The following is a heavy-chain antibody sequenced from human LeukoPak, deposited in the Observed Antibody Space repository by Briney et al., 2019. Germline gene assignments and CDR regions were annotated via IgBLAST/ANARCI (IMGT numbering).Heavy chain of an antibody. D-gene: IGHD3-22*01. J-gene: IGHJ4*02. CDR1: GFTVSSNY. Sequence: TGGSLRLSCAASGFTVSSNYMSWVRQAPGKGLEWVSVIYSGGSTYYADSVKGRFTISRDNSKDTLYLQMNSLRAEDTAVYYCVREYSSGYYRTFDYWGQGTLVTVSS. CDR3: VREYSSGYYRTFDY. CDR2: IYSGGST. V-gene: IGHV3-53*05.